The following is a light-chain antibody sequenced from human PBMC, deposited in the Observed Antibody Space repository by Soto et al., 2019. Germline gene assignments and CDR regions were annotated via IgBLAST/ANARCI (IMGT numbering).Light chain of an antibody. CDR2: DVS. CDR3: CSYAGSYTFYV. V-gene: IGLV2-11*01. J-gene: IGLJ1*01. CDR1: SSDVGSYNL. Sequence: QSALTQPASVSGSPGQSITISCTGTSSDVGSYNLVSWYQQHPGKAPKLMIYDVSKRPSGVPDRFSGSKSGNTASLTLSGLQAEDEADDYCCSYAGSYTFYVFGTGTKVTVL.